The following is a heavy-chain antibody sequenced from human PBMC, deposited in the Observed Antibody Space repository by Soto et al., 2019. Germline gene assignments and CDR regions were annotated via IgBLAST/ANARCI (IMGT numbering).Heavy chain of an antibody. CDR3: AKNPGYYYDSTGYHFDY. V-gene: IGHV3-23*01. Sequence: GGSLRLSCAVSGFTFSMYAMSWVRQAPGKGLEWVSAISGRGDSTFYADSVKGRFTTSRDNSKNTLYLQMNSLRAEDTAVYYCAKNPGYYYDSTGYHFDYWGQGTLVTVSS. D-gene: IGHD3-22*01. J-gene: IGHJ4*02. CDR1: GFTFSMYA. CDR2: ISGRGDST.